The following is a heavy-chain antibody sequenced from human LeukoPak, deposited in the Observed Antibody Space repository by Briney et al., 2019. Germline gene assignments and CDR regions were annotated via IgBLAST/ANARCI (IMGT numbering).Heavy chain of an antibody. D-gene: IGHD1-26*01. V-gene: IGHV4-59*01. Sequence: SETLSLTCTVSGGSISSYYWSWIRQPPGNGLEWIGYIYYSGSTNYNPSLKSRVTISVDTSKNQFSLKLSSVTAADTAVYYCARTSGSYFYYYGMDVWGQGTTVTVSS. CDR2: IYYSGST. CDR1: GGSISSYY. J-gene: IGHJ6*02. CDR3: ARTSGSYFYYYGMDV.